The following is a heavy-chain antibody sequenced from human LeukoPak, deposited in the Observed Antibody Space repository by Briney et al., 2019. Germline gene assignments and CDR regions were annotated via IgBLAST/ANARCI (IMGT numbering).Heavy chain of an antibody. D-gene: IGHD4-23*01. CDR1: GFTFSSYA. CDR3: AKSPRGDYGGNFDY. J-gene: IGHJ4*02. V-gene: IGHV3-9*01. Sequence: GGSLRLSCAASGFTFSSYAMSWVRQAPGKGLEWVSGISWNSGSIGYADSVKGRFTISRDNAKSSLYLQMNSLRAEDTALYYCAKSPRGDYGGNFDYWGQGTLVTVSS. CDR2: ISWNSGSI.